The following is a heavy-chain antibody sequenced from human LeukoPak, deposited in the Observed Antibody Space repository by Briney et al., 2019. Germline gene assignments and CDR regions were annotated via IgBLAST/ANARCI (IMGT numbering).Heavy chain of an antibody. CDR2: INWDGGST. V-gene: IGHV3-43*01. CDR1: GFTFNDYS. Sequence: GGSLRLSCVVSGFTFNDYSMHWVRQAPGKGLEWVSLINWDGGSTYYAGSVKGRFTISRDNSKNSLYLQMNSLRPEDTALYYCANGDDSSGYYYSRTYWGQGTLVTVSS. J-gene: IGHJ4*02. D-gene: IGHD3-22*01. CDR3: ANGDDSSGYYYSRTY.